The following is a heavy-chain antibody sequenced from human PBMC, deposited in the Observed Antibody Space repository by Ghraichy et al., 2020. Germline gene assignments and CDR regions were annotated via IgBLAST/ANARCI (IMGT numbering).Heavy chain of an antibody. D-gene: IGHD4-23*01. CDR2: IYYSGST. CDR3: ARLRYGGNSDWYFDL. J-gene: IGHJ2*01. V-gene: IGHV4-59*08. CDR1: GGSISSYY. Sequence: SETLSLTCTVSGGSISSYYWSWIRQPPGKGLEWIGYIYYSGSTNYNPSLKSRVTISVDTSKNQFSLKLSSVTAADTAVYYCARLRYGGNSDWYFDLWGRGTLVTVSS.